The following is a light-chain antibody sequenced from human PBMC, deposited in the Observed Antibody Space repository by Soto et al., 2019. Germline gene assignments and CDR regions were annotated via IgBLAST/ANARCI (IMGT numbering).Light chain of an antibody. CDR2: AAS. Sequence: DIQMTQSPSSLSASVGDRVTITCRASQSISYYLNWYQQKPGKAPKLLIYAASSLQSGVPSRFSGSGSVTDFTLTISSLQPEDFATYYCQQSYSTLLTFGGGTKVEIK. CDR3: QQSYSTLLT. CDR1: QSISYY. J-gene: IGKJ4*01. V-gene: IGKV1-39*01.